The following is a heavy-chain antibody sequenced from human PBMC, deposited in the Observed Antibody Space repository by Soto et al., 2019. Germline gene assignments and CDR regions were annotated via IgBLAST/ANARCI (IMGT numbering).Heavy chain of an antibody. V-gene: IGHV4-59*01. CDR3: ARVGYSYGISHMFDN. CDR1: DGSSRSFY. CDR2: XYXXXSX. D-gene: IGHD5-18*01. Sequence: SVTLCLTCTVADGSSRSFYGSWIRQPPGKGLEWIXYXYXXXSXNXXXSXXXXVTISVDTSKNQFSLKLSSVTAADTAVYYCARVGYSYGISHMFDNWGQGTLVTGSS. J-gene: IGHJ4*02.